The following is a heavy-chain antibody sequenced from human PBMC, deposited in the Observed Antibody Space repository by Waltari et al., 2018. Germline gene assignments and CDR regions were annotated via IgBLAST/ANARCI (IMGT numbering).Heavy chain of an antibody. CDR1: GGSISSSSYY. CDR2: IYYSGST. V-gene: IGHV4-39*07. CDR3: ARGGYYYDSSGYSDAFDI. D-gene: IGHD3-22*01. Sequence: QLQLQESGPGLVKPSETLSLTCTVSGGSISSSSYYWGWLRQPPGKGLEWIGSIYYSGSTYYNPSLKSRVTISVDTSKNQFSLKLSSVTAADTAVYYCARGGYYYDSSGYSDAFDIWGQGTMVTVSS. J-gene: IGHJ3*02.